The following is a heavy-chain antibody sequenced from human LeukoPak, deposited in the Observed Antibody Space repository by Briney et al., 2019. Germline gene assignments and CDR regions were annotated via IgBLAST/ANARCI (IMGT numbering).Heavy chain of an antibody. CDR3: TTDLLWFGETNWFDP. J-gene: IGHJ5*02. CDR2: IKSKTDGGTT. CDR1: GFTFSNAW. V-gene: IGHV3-15*01. Sequence: GSLRLSCAASGFTFSNAWMSGVRQAPGKGLEWVGRIKSKTDGGTTDYAAPVKGRFTISRDDSKNTLYLQMNSLKTEDTAVYYCTTDLLWFGETNWFDPWGQGTLVTVSS. D-gene: IGHD3-10*01.